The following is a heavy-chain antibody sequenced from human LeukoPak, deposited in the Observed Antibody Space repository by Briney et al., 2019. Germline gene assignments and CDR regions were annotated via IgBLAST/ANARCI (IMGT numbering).Heavy chain of an antibody. CDR2: IRGSGGST. D-gene: IGHD6-6*01. Sequence: GGSLRLSCAASGFTFSSYAMSWVRQAPGKGLEWVSAIRGSGGSTYYADSVKGRFTISRDNSKNTLYLQMNSLRAEDTAVYYCAIIVSSSQIDYWGQGTLVTVSS. V-gene: IGHV3-23*01. CDR1: GFTFSSYA. J-gene: IGHJ4*02. CDR3: AIIVSSSQIDY.